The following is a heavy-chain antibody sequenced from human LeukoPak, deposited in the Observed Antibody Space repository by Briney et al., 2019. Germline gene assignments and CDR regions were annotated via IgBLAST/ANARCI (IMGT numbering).Heavy chain of an antibody. CDR1: GYTFTNYG. CDR3: ARSGLRYFDWSDSANRFDP. J-gene: IGHJ5*02. Sequence: ASVKVSCKASGYTFTNYGISWVRQAPGQGLEWMGWISAYNGKTDYPQKVQGRVTMTTDTSTSTAYMELRNLRSDDTAVYYCARSGLRYFDWSDSANRFDPWGQGTLVTVSS. CDR2: ISAYNGKT. D-gene: IGHD3-9*01. V-gene: IGHV1-18*01.